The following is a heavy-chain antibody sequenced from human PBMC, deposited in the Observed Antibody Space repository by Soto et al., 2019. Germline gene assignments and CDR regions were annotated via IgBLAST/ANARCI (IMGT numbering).Heavy chain of an antibody. J-gene: IGHJ4*02. CDR2: ISTTGGNT. CDR3: AKPSGGSYPESRVFDS. Sequence: GGSLRLSCSASGVPFHSSAMSWVRQAPGKGLEWVSAISTTGGNTLYADSVKGRFTISRDNSKNTLYLQMNSLRAEDTAIYYCAKPSGGSYPESRVFDSWGQGTRVTVSS. CDR1: GVPFHSSA. D-gene: IGHD1-26*01. V-gene: IGHV3-23*01.